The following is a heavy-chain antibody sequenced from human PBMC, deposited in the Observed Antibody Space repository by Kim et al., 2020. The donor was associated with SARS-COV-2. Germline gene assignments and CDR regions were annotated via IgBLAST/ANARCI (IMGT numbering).Heavy chain of an antibody. J-gene: IGHJ6*02. CDR1: GFTFSSYA. CDR3: VRVATIRGGEYYYYYGMDV. CDR2: ISYDGSNK. D-gene: IGHD5-12*01. Sequence: GGSLRLSCAASGFTFSSYAMHWVRQAPGKGLEWVAVISYDGSNKYYADSVKGRFTISRDNSKNTLYLQMNSLRAEDTAVYYCVRVATIRGGEYYYYYGMDVWGQGTTVTVSS. V-gene: IGHV3-30-3*01.